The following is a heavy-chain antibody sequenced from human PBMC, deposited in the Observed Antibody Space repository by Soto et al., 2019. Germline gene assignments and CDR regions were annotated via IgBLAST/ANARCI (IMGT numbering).Heavy chain of an antibody. CDR1: GGSIGSYY. Sequence: SETLSLTCTLSGGSIGSYYWSWIRQPPGKGLEWIGSIYYSGSTNYNPSLKSRVTISVDTSKNQFSLKLSSVTAADTAVYYCARWINWFDPWGQGTLVTVSS. D-gene: IGHD2-2*03. J-gene: IGHJ5*02. CDR2: IYYSGST. CDR3: ARWINWFDP. V-gene: IGHV4-59*01.